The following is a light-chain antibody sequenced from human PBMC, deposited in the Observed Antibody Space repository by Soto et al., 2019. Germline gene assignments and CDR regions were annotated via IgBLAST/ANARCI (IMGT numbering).Light chain of an antibody. CDR2: GNS. CDR1: SSNIGAGYD. Sequence: QSVLTQPPSVSGAPGQRVTISCTGSSSNIGAGYDVHWYQQLPGTAPKLLIYGNSNRPSGVPDRFSGSKSGTSASLAITGLQAEDEADYYGQSYDSSLSGSPEVVFGGGTQLTVL. CDR3: QSYDSSLSGSPEVV. J-gene: IGLJ2*01. V-gene: IGLV1-40*01.